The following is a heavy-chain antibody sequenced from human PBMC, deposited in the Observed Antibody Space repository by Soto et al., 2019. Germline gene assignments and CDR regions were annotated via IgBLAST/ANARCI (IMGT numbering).Heavy chain of an antibody. Sequence: PGGSLRLSCAASGFTFSSYGMHWVRQAPGKGLEWVAVIWYDGSNKYYADSVKGRFTISRDNSKNTLYLQMNSLRAEDTAVYYCARVRVAAAGDAFDIWGQGTMVTVSS. D-gene: IGHD6-13*01. CDR2: IWYDGSNK. V-gene: IGHV3-33*01. J-gene: IGHJ3*02. CDR3: ARVRVAAAGDAFDI. CDR1: GFTFSSYG.